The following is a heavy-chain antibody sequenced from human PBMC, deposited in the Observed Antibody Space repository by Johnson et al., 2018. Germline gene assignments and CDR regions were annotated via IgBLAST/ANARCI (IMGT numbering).Heavy chain of an antibody. V-gene: IGHV3-49*03. CDR1: GFTFGDYA. CDR3: TRGDYSVSSGYYPPPDAFDI. CDR2: IRSKAYGGTT. Sequence: VQLVQSGGGLVQPGRSLRLSCTASGFTFGDYAMSWFRQAPGKGLEWVGFIRSKAYGGTTEYAASVKGRFTISRDDSKSIAYLQMNSLKTEDTAVYYCTRGDYSVSSGYYPPPDAFDIWGQGTMVTVSS. J-gene: IGHJ3*02. D-gene: IGHD3-22*01.